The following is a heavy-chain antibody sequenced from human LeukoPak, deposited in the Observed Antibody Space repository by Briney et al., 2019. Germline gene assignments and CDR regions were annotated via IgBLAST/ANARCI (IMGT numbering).Heavy chain of an antibody. CDR1: GDSVSSNSVT. D-gene: IGHD2-2*01. Sequence: SQTLSLICAISGDSVSSNSVTWNWIRQSPSRGLEWLGRTYYRYTWYNYYAVSVRGRITVNPDTSKNQFSLHLNSVTPEDTAVYYCARRLTQYDCFDPWGQGILVTVSS. J-gene: IGHJ5*02. CDR3: ARRLTQYDCFDP. CDR2: TYYRYTWYN. V-gene: IGHV6-1*01.